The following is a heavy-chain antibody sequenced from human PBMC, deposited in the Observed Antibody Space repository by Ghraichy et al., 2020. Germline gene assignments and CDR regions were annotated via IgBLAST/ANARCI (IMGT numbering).Heavy chain of an antibody. D-gene: IGHD4-17*01. CDR1: GFTFSNCW. CDR2: INSDGSST. J-gene: IGHJ4*02. Sequence: LSLTCAASGFTFSNCWMHWVRQTPGKGLVWVSRINSDGSSTNYADSVKGRFTISRDNAKNTLYLQMNSLRAEDTAVYYCAREGYGDYLLDYWGQGSLVTVSS. V-gene: IGHV3-74*01. CDR3: AREGYGDYLLDY.